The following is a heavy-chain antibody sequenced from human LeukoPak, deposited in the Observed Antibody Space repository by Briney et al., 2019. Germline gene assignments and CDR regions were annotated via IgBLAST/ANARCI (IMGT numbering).Heavy chain of an antibody. CDR1: GGSISSDSYY. CDR3: ARSLLLVGATGKDYYYYYMDV. D-gene: IGHD1-26*01. Sequence: SETLSLTCTVSGGSISSDSYYWTWIRQPAGKGLEWIGRIYTSGSTNYNPSLKSRVTISVDTSKNQFSLKLSSVTAADTAVYYCARSLLLVGATGKDYYYYYMDVWGKGTTVTVSS. CDR2: IYTSGST. J-gene: IGHJ6*03. V-gene: IGHV4-61*02.